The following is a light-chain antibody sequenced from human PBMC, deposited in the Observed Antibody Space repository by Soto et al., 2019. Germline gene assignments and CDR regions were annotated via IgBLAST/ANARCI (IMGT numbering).Light chain of an antibody. Sequence: EIVLTQSPATLSLSPGERGTLSCRASQSVGRYLAWYQHKPGQAPRLLIYDTSNRAPGTPGRFGGSGSGTDFTLTISSLDPEDFAVYYCVQRSVWPWTVGQGTKVEV. CDR3: VQRSVWPWT. V-gene: IGKV3-11*01. CDR2: DTS. J-gene: IGKJ1*01. CDR1: QSVGRY.